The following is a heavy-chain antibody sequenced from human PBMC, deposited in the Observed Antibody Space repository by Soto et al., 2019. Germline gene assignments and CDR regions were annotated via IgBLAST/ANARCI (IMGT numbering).Heavy chain of an antibody. CDR1: GGSISSGGYY. V-gene: IGHV4-31*03. Sequence: NPSETLSLTCTVSGGSISSGGYYWSWIRQHPGKGLEWIGYIYYSGSTYYNPSLKSRVTISVDTSKNQFSLKLSSVTAADTAVYYCARDGVGYCSSTSCPGDYYYYGMDVWGQGTTVTVSS. CDR2: IYYSGST. CDR3: ARDGVGYCSSTSCPGDYYYYGMDV. D-gene: IGHD2-2*01. J-gene: IGHJ6*02.